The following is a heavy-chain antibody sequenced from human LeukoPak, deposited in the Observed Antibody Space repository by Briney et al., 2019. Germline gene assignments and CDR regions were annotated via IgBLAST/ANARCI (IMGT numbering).Heavy chain of an antibody. Sequence: PGGSLRLSCAASGFTFSSYWMSWVRQAPGKGLEWVANIKQGGSEKYYVDSVKGRFTISRDNAKNSLYLQMNSLRAEDTAAYYCASHYDFWSGHHYWGQGTLVTVSS. CDR3: ASHYDFWSGHHY. V-gene: IGHV3-7*01. D-gene: IGHD3-3*01. CDR1: GFTFSSYW. J-gene: IGHJ4*02. CDR2: IKQGGSEK.